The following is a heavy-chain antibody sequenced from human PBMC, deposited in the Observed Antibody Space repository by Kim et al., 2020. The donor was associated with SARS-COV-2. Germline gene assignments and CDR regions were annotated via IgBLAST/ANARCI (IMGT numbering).Heavy chain of an antibody. CDR2: ISSSSSYI. CDR3: ARDGLWFGESNYYYYGMDV. CDR1: GFTFSSYS. D-gene: IGHD3-10*01. Sequence: GGSLRLSCAASGFTFSSYSMNWVRQAPGKGLEWVSSISSSSSYIYYADSVKGRFTISRDNAKNSLYLQMNSLRAEDTAVYYCARDGLWFGESNYYYYGMDVWGQGTTVTVSS. J-gene: IGHJ6*02. V-gene: IGHV3-21*01.